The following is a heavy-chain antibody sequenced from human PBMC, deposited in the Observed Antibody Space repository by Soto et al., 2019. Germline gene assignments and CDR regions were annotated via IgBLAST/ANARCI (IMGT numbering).Heavy chain of an antibody. CDR2: MNPNSGNT. Sequence: ASVKVSCKASGYTFTSYDINWVRQATGQGLEWMGWMNPNSGNTGYAQKFQGRVTMTRNTSISTAYMELSSLRSEDTAVYYCARGPGLVEGLLYRWGYYYGMEVWGKGTTVTVSS. V-gene: IGHV1-8*01. D-gene: IGHD3-3*01. CDR1: GYTFTSYD. CDR3: ARGPGLVEGLLYRWGYYYGMEV. J-gene: IGHJ6*04.